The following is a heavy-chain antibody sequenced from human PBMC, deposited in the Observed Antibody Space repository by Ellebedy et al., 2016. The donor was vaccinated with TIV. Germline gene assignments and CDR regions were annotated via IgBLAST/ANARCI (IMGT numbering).Heavy chain of an antibody. V-gene: IGHV4-34*01. Sequence: SETLSLTCAVYGGSFSGYYWSWIRQPPGKGLEWIGEINHSGSTNYNPSLKSRVTVSVDTSKNQFSLKLSSVTAADTAVYYCARLAEGSYFDYWGQGTLVTVSS. CDR1: GGSFSGYY. CDR3: ARLAEGSYFDY. CDR2: INHSGST. D-gene: IGHD1-14*01. J-gene: IGHJ4*02.